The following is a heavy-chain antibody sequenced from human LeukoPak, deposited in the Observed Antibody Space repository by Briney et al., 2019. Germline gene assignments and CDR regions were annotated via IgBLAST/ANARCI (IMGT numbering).Heavy chain of an antibody. D-gene: IGHD6-6*01. CDR2: ISYDGSNK. CDR1: GFTFSSYA. V-gene: IGHV3-30-3*01. J-gene: IGHJ4*02. CDR3: ARALRRYSSSYDFDY. Sequence: GASLRLSCAASGFTFSSYAMSWVRQAPGKGLEWVAVISYDGSNKYYADSVKGRFTISRDNSKNTLYLQMNSLRAEDTAVYYCARALRRYSSSYDFDYWGQGTLVTVSS.